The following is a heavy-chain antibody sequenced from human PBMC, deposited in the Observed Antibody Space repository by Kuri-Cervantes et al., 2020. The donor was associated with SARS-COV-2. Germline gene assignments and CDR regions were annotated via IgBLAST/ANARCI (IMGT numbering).Heavy chain of an antibody. Sequence: GGSLRLSCAASGFTFSSSSINWVRQAPGKGLEWVSYISSGSNSIYYADSVKGRLTISRDNSKNSLYLQMNSLRVEDTAVYYCARERGVIPAGLGWFDPWGQGTLVTVSS. J-gene: IGHJ5*02. V-gene: IGHV3-48*01. CDR1: GFTFSSSS. CDR2: ISSGSNSI. D-gene: IGHD2-2*01. CDR3: ARERGVIPAGLGWFDP.